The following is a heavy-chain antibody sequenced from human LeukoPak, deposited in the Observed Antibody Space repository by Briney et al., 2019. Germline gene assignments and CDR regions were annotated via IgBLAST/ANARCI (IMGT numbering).Heavy chain of an antibody. J-gene: IGHJ4*02. D-gene: IGHD2-2*01. V-gene: IGHV1-69*13. CDR2: IIPIFGTA. CDR1: GGTFSSYA. CDR3: ARHGCSSNICHFDY. Sequence: SVKVSCKASGGTFSSYAISWERQAPGQGLEWMGGIIPIFGTANYAQKFQGRVTITADASTSTAYMELSSLRSEDTAVYYCARHGCSSNICHFDYWGQGTLVTVSS.